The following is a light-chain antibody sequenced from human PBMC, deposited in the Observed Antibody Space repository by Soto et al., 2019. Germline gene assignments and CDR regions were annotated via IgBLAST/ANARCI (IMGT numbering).Light chain of an antibody. CDR2: GAS. J-gene: IGKJ2*01. CDR1: QVIGSRY. Sequence: EIVMTQSPGTLSLSPGERATISXRASQVIGSRYLAWYHQKSGQAPRLLIYGASSRATGIPDRFSGSGSGTDFTLTISRLEPEDFGVYYCQQFGSSIPHTFGQGTKLEI. V-gene: IGKV3-20*01. CDR3: QQFGSSIPHT.